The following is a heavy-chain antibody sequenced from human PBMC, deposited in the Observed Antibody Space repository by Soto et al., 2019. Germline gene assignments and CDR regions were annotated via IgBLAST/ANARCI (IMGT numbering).Heavy chain of an antibody. J-gene: IGHJ6*02. D-gene: IGHD4-17*01. Sequence: GGSLRLSCAASGFTFNNYAMSWVRQAPDKGLEWVSAISGRGGSTYYADSVKGRFTISRDNSKNTLFLQMNSLRAEDTAVYYCAKDSTVTTYIYSYYYGLDVCGQGTKVTVSS. CDR3: AKDSTVTTYIYSYYYGLDV. CDR2: ISGRGGST. CDR1: GFTFNNYA. V-gene: IGHV3-23*01.